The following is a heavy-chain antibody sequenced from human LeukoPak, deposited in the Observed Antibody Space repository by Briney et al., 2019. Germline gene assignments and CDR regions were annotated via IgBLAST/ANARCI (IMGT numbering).Heavy chain of an antibody. CDR3: ARRGIRGSYRYTPI. CDR1: GGSFSGYY. J-gene: IGHJ4*02. CDR2: INHSGST. V-gene: IGHV4-34*01. Sequence: SETLSLTCAVYGGSFSGYYWSWIRQPPGKGLEWIGEINHSGSTNYNPSLKSRVTISVDTSKNQFSLKLSSVTAADTAVYYCARRGIRGSYRYTPIWGQGTLVTVSS. D-gene: IGHD3-16*02.